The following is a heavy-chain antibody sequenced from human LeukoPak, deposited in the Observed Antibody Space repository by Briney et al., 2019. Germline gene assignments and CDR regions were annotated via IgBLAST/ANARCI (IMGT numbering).Heavy chain of an antibody. D-gene: IGHD2-2*03. CDR2: IYYSGTT. CDR1: GGSMSSYY. V-gene: IGHV4-59*12. Sequence: PSETLSLTCTVSGGSMSSYYWSWIRQPPGKGLEWIGYIYYSGTTNYNPSLKSRVTISVDRSKNQFSLKLSSVTAADTAVYYCARASPGYCSSTSCYVGDNWFDPWGQGTLVTVSS. J-gene: IGHJ5*02. CDR3: ARASPGYCSSTSCYVGDNWFDP.